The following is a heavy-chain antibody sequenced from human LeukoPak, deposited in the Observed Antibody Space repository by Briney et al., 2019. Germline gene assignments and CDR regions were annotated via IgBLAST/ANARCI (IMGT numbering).Heavy chain of an antibody. J-gene: IGHJ4*02. D-gene: IGHD2-2*01. CDR3: AKSLTSCYHFDY. CDR2: ISGAGSII. Sequence: PGGSLRLSCAASGFSFGDYYMSWIRQAPGKGLELVSYISGAGSIIYNIDSVKGRFTISRDNAKKSLYLQMNSLRVEDAAVYYCAKSLTSCYHFDYWGQGTLVTVSS. CDR1: GFSFGDYY. V-gene: IGHV3-11*01.